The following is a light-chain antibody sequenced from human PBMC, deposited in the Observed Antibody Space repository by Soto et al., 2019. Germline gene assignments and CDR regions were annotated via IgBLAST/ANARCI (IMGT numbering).Light chain of an antibody. V-gene: IGLV1-47*02. J-gene: IGLJ1*01. CDR2: SNN. Sequence: QLLLTHPRSACGTPGHRVTISCSGSSSNIGSNFVYWYQQLPGTAPKVVIYSNNQRPSGVPDRFSGSKSGTSASLAISGLRSEDDPDYHCAARDDSLSANVFGTGTKVTAL. CDR1: SSNIGSNF. CDR3: AARDDSLSANV.